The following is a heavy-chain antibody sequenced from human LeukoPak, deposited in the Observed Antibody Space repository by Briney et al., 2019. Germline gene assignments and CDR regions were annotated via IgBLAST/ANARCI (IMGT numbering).Heavy chain of an antibody. Sequence: PGGSLRLSCAASGFTFSNYWMSWVRQAPGKGLEWVANINQNGSEIYYVYSLKGRFTISRDNAKNSLYLQMNTLRAEDTALYYCARDPLTQNDYWGQGTLVTVSS. D-gene: IGHD1-14*01. CDR2: INQNGSEI. J-gene: IGHJ4*02. CDR3: ARDPLTQNDY. V-gene: IGHV3-7*01. CDR1: GFTFSNYW.